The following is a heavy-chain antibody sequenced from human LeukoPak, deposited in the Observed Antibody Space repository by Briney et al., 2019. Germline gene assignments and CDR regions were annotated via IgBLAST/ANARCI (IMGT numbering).Heavy chain of an antibody. Sequence: SETLSLTCTVSGGSITNYYWSWIRQPPGKGLEWIGYIYYSGSTNYNPSLKSRVTISVDTSKNQFSLKLSSVTAADTAVYYCARCGGDCYWDYWGQGTLVTVSS. CDR3: ARCGGDCYWDY. D-gene: IGHD2-21*02. V-gene: IGHV4-59*12. J-gene: IGHJ4*02. CDR1: GGSITNYY. CDR2: IYYSGST.